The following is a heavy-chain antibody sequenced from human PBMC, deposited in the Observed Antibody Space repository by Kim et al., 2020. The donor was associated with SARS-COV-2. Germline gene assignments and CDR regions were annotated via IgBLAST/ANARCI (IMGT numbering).Heavy chain of an antibody. J-gene: IGHJ4*02. Sequence: ADSVKGRFTITRDNTTNTLYLQMNSRSGEDTALYYCAKSESGGNNDLDCWRQGVLVTVSA. D-gene: IGHD1-1*01. CDR3: AKSESGGNNDLDC. V-gene: IGHV3-23*03.